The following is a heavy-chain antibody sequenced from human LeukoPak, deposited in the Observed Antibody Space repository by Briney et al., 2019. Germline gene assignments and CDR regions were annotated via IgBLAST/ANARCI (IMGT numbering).Heavy chain of an antibody. Sequence: SETLSLTCAVSGGSISSHCWTWIRQPPGKGLDWIAYMCNDGTTDSNPSLKSRLTMSLDTSKNQFFLDLRSVTAADTAVYYCARLYYHSSGWIDFWGKGTLVTVSS. CDR3: ARLYYHSSGWIDF. V-gene: IGHV4-59*11. D-gene: IGHD6-19*01. CDR2: MCNDGTT. CDR1: GGSISSHC. J-gene: IGHJ4*02.